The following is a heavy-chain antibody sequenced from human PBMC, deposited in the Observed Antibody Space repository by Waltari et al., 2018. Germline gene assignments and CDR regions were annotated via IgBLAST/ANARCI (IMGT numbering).Heavy chain of an antibody. Sequence: EVQLVESGGGLFRPGGSLRLSCVASGFTFSDYNMNWVRQAPGKGLEWVSSILSSGSYTTYADSVKGRFTISRDNAKNSLYLQMNSLRAEDTAVYYCARCTSDWFGDNWGQGILVTVSS. CDR3: ARCTSDWFGDN. J-gene: IGHJ4*02. V-gene: IGHV3-21*01. CDR2: ILSSGSYT. CDR1: GFTFSDYN. D-gene: IGHD3-9*01.